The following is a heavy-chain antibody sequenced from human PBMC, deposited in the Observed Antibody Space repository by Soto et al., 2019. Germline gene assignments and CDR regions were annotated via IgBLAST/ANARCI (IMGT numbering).Heavy chain of an antibody. CDR3: AREDPAWGPYPYFDY. CDR2: IIPILGIA. CDR1: GGTFSSYT. J-gene: IGHJ4*02. Sequence: QVQLVQSGAEVKKPGSSVKVSCKASGGTFSSYTISWVRQAPGQGLEWMGRIIPILGIANYAQKFQGRVTITADKSTSTAYMELSSLRSEDTAVYYGAREDPAWGPYPYFDYWGQGTLVTVSS. D-gene: IGHD3-16*02. V-gene: IGHV1-69*08.